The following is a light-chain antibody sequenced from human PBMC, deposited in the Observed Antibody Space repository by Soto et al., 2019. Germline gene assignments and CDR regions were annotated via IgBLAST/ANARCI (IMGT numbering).Light chain of an antibody. Sequence: QSVLTQPPSASGSPGQSVTISCTGTSSDVGGYNYVSWYQQHPGKAPKLMISEVSKRPSGVPDRFSGSKSGNTASLTVSGLQAEDEADYYCSSFAGNHNLVSGGGPKLTVL. CDR1: SSDVGGYNY. J-gene: IGLJ2*01. CDR2: EVS. V-gene: IGLV2-8*01. CDR3: SSFAGNHNLV.